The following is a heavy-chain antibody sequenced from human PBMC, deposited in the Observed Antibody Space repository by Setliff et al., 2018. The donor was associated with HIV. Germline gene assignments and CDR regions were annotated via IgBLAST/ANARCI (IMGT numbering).Heavy chain of an antibody. J-gene: IGHJ4*02. CDR1: GSKFTSYA. CDR2: MNTNSGNT. Sequence: ASVKVSCKTSGSKFTSYAINWVRQANGQGLEWMGWMNTNSGNTAYAQNFQGIVTMTRNISFSTAYMELTGLTSADTPVYYCARFRGRGYRHFWGQGTLVTVSS. CDR3: ARFRGRGYRHF. V-gene: IGHV1-8*01. D-gene: IGHD3-10*01.